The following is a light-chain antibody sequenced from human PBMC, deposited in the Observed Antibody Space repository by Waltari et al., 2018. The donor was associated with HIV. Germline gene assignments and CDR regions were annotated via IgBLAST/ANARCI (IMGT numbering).Light chain of an antibody. J-gene: IGLJ2*01. V-gene: IGLV1-36*01. CDR3: AAWDDGLNGVI. CDR1: DSNIGSHA. Sequence: GSDSNIGSHAVTWYQQFPGKPPRLLVYNDDLILSGVSDRLSASKSGTSASLAINDLQSEHESHYYCAAWDDGLNGVIFGGGTKVTVL. CDR2: NDD.